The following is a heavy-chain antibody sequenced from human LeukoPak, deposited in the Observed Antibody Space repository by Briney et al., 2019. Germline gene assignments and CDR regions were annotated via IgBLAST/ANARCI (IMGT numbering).Heavy chain of an antibody. Sequence: GGSLRLSCAASGFTFDDYAMHWVRQAPGKGLEWVSGISWNSGSIGYADSVKGRFTNSRDNAKNSLYLQMNSLRAEDTALYYCAKDVRGNSFDYWGQGTLVTVSS. D-gene: IGHD2-15*01. V-gene: IGHV3-9*01. CDR2: ISWNSGSI. CDR1: GFTFDDYA. J-gene: IGHJ4*02. CDR3: AKDVRGNSFDY.